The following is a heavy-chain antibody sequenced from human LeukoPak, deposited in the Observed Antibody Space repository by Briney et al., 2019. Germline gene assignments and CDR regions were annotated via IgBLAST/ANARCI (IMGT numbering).Heavy chain of an antibody. CDR1: GFTVSSNY. J-gene: IGHJ4*02. Sequence: GGSLRLSCAASGFTVSSNYMSWVRQAPGKGLEWVSVIYSGGSTYYADSVKVRFTISRDNSKTTLYLQMNSLRAEDTAVYYCARDSPLAYSSGWYYFDYWGQGTLVTVSS. CDR2: IYSGGST. CDR3: ARDSPLAYSSGWYYFDY. D-gene: IGHD6-19*01. V-gene: IGHV3-53*01.